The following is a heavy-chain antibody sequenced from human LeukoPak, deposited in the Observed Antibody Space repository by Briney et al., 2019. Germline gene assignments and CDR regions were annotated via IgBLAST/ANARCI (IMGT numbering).Heavy chain of an antibody. J-gene: IGHJ5*02. CDR2: INPSGGST. D-gene: IGHD2-21*01. CDR3: ATRVVAAGWWFDP. V-gene: IGHV1-46*01. CDR1: GYTFTSYY. Sequence: ASVKVSCKASGYTFTSYYMHWVRQAPGQGLEWMGIINPSGGSTSYAQKFQGRVTMTRDTSTSTVYMELSSLRSEDTAAYYCATRVVAAGWWFDPWGQGTLVTVSS.